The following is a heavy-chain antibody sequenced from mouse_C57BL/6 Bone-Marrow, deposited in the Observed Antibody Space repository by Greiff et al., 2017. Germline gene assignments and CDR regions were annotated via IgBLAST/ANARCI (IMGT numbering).Heavy chain of an antibody. CDR2: IHPNSGST. CDR3: ARGLLWLRRGYYYAMDY. J-gene: IGHJ4*01. Sequence: QVQLQQPGAELVKPGASVKLSCKASGYTFTSYWMHWVKPRPGQGLEWIGMIHPNSGSTNYNEKFKSKATLTVDKSSSTAYRQLSSLSSEDSAVYYGARGLLWLRRGYYYAMDYWGQGTSVTVSS. V-gene: IGHV1-64*01. CDR1: GYTFTSYW. D-gene: IGHD2-2*01.